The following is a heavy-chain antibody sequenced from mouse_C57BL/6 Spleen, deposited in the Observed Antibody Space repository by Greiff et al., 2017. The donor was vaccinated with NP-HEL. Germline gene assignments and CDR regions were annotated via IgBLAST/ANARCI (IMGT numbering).Heavy chain of an antibody. V-gene: IGHV1-81*01. Sequence: QVQLKESGAELARPGASVKLSCKASGYTFTSYGISWVKQRTGQGLEWIGEIYPRSGNTYYNEKFKGKATLTADKSSSTAYMELRSLTSEDSAVYFCANYYGNYQEFDYWGQGTTLTVSS. CDR3: ANYYGNYQEFDY. CDR2: IYPRSGNT. CDR1: GYTFTSYG. J-gene: IGHJ2*01. D-gene: IGHD2-1*01.